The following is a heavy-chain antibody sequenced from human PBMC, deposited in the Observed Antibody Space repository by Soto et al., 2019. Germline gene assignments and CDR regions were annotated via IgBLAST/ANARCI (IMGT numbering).Heavy chain of an antibody. V-gene: IGHV4-31*03. CDR3: ARRNYYDSSDDAFDI. CDR1: GGSISSGGYY. J-gene: IGHJ3*02. CDR2: IYYSGST. Sequence: SETLSLTCTVSGGSISSGGYYWSWIRQHPGKGLEWIGYIYYSGSTYYNPSLKSRVTISVDTSKNQFSLKLSSVTAADTAVYYCARRNYYDSSDDAFDIWGQGTMLTVSS. D-gene: IGHD3-22*01.